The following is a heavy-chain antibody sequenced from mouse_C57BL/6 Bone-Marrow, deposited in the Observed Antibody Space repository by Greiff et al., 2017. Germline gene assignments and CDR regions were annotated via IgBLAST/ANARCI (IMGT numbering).Heavy chain of an antibody. CDR1: GYTFTSYG. CDR2: IFPRSGNT. D-gene: IGHD1-1*01. Sequence: QVQLQQSGAELARPGASVKLSCKASGYTFTSYGISWVKQRPGQGLEWIGEIFPRSGNTYYNEKFKGKATLTAETSSSTAYMELRSLTSEDSAVYFCARTLPSHYYGSSLFAYWGQGTLVTVSA. J-gene: IGHJ3*01. V-gene: IGHV1-81*01. CDR3: ARTLPSHYYGSSLFAY.